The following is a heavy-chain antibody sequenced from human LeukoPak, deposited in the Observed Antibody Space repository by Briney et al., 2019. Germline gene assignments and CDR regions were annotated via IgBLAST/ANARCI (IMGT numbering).Heavy chain of an antibody. J-gene: IGHJ3*02. CDR2: ISGSGGST. D-gene: IGHD3-10*01. Sequence: GRSLRLSCAASGFTFTNYAMSWVSQAPGKGPEWDSGISGSGGSTYYAASVKGRFTISRDNSKNTLFLQMNSLRAEDTAVYYCAKDAYYYGSGGGAFDIWGQGTMVTVSS. CDR1: GFTFTNYA. V-gene: IGHV3-23*01. CDR3: AKDAYYYGSGGGAFDI.